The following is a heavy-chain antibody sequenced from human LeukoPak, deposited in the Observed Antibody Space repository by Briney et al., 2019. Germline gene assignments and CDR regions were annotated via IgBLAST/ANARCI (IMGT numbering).Heavy chain of an antibody. CDR2: IKRDGSEK. CDR3: ARPPHIAAAGQD. D-gene: IGHD6-13*01. CDR1: GFTVSSNY. V-gene: IGHV3-7*01. J-gene: IGHJ4*02. Sequence: GGSLRLSCAASGFTVSSNYMSWVRQAPGKGLEWVANIKRDGSEKYYMDSVKGRFTISRDNAKNSLYLQMNSLRAEDTAVYYCARPPHIAAAGQDWGQGTLVTVSS.